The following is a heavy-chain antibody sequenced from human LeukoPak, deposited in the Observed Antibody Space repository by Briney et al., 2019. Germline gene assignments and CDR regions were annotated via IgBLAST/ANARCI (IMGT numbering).Heavy chain of an antibody. J-gene: IGHJ4*02. CDR1: GFTFGDFA. D-gene: IGHD2-2*01. V-gene: IGHV3-49*03. CDR3: TRVLVVPAALIKTYYFDY. Sequence: PGGSLRLSCTASGFTFGDFAMSWFRLAPGKGLEWVGFIRSKAYGGTTEYAASVKGRFTISRDDSRSVAYLQMSSLKTEDTAVYYCTRVLVVPAALIKTYYFDYWGQGTLVTVSS. CDR2: IRSKAYGGTT.